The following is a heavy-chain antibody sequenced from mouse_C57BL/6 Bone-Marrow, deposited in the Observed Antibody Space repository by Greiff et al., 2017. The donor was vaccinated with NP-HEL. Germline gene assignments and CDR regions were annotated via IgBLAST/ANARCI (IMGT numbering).Heavy chain of an antibody. CDR1: GFTFSDYG. D-gene: IGHD1-1*01. CDR3: ARLPTVVGDYFDY. Sequence: EVMLVESGGGLVKPGGSLKLSCAASGFTFSDYGMHWVRQAPEKGLEWVAYISSGSSTIYYPDTVKGRFTISRDNAKNTLFLQMTSLRSEDTAMYYCARLPTVVGDYFDYWGQGTTLTVSS. J-gene: IGHJ2*01. CDR2: ISSGSSTI. V-gene: IGHV5-17*01.